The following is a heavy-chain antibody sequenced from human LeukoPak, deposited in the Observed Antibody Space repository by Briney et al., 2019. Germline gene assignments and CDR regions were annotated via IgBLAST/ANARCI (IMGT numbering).Heavy chain of an antibody. CDR2: INHSGST. J-gene: IGHJ4*02. V-gene: IGHV4-34*01. Sequence: SETLSLTCAVYGGSFSGYYWSWIRQPPGKGLEWIGEINHSGSTNYNPSLESRVTISVDTSKNQFSLRLTSVTAADTAVYFCARATPWLLPGYWGQGTLVTVSS. CDR3: ARATPWLLPGY. CDR1: GGSFSGYY. D-gene: IGHD3-22*01.